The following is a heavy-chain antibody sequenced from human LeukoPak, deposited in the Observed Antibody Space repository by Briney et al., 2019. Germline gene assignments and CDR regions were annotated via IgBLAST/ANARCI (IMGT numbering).Heavy chain of an antibody. J-gene: IGHJ4*02. CDR1: GYTFTSYA. D-gene: IGHD6-19*01. CDR2: INAGNGNT. Sequence: ASVKVSCKASGYTFTSYAMHWVRQAPGQRLEWMGWINAGNGNTKYSQKFQGRVTITRDTSASTAYMELSSLRSEDTAVYYCARDKAQWLASVDYWGQGTPVTVSS. CDR3: ARDKAQWLASVDY. V-gene: IGHV1-3*01.